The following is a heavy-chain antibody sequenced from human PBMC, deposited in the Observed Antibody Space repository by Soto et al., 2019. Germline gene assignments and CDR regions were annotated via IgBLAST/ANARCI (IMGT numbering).Heavy chain of an antibody. Sequence: EVQLLESGGSLVQPGGSLRLSCAASGFTFSSYAMSWVRQAPGKGLEWVSAISGSGGSTYYADSVKGRFTISRDNSKNTLYLQMNSLRAEDTAVYYCAKGSRGYSYGRYWYFDLWGRGTLVTVSS. CDR1: GFTFSSYA. CDR2: ISGSGGST. J-gene: IGHJ2*01. CDR3: AKGSRGYSYGRYWYFDL. V-gene: IGHV3-23*01. D-gene: IGHD5-18*01.